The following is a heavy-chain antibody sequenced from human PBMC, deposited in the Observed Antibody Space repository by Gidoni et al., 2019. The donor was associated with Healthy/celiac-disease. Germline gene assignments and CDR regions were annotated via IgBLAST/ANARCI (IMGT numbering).Heavy chain of an antibody. J-gene: IGHJ5*02. Sequence: QVQLQESGPGLVKPSETLSLTCTVSGGSISSYYWSWIRQPPGKGLEWIGYIYYSGSTNYNPSLKSRVTISVDTSKNQFSLKLSSVTAADTAVYYCARDSGSGSYYPNWFDPWGQGTLVTVSS. CDR3: ARDSGSGSYYPNWFDP. CDR1: GGSISSYY. D-gene: IGHD3-10*01. V-gene: IGHV4-59*01. CDR2: IYYSGST.